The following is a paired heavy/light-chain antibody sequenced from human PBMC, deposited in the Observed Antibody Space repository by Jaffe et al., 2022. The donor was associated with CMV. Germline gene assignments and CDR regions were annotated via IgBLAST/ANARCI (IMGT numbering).Light chain of an antibody. Sequence: SFELTQPPSVSVSPGQTARITCSGDALPNQYAYWFQQRPGQAPVLVIYKDSERASGIPERFSGSTSGTTLTLTITGVQAEDEADYYCQAADTSRNVIFGGGTKLSVL. CDR1: ALPNQY. CDR3: QAADTSRNVI. J-gene: IGLJ2*01. CDR2: KDS. V-gene: IGLV3-25*03.
Heavy chain of an antibody. J-gene: IGHJ6*03. CDR3: ARDCREVTSCYGGRVPNMDV. D-gene: IGHD2-2*01. Sequence: QLVQSGGEVKKAGASVKVSCKASGDTFVDSGISWVRQAPGQGLEWIGWISAYNDNRIYAQKFQGRVTMTTDTSTTTAYMDLGRLRSDDTAVYYCARDCREVTSCYGGRVPNMDVWGKGTTVIVSS. V-gene: IGHV1-18*04. CDR1: GDTFVDSG. CDR2: ISAYNDNR.